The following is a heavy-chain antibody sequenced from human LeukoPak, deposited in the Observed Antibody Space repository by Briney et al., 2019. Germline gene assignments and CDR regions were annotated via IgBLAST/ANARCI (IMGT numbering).Heavy chain of an antibody. CDR2: ISAYNGNT. V-gene: IGHV1-18*01. CDR3: ARGYYYGSGSPQTPYYYYYMDV. CDR1: GYTFTSYG. D-gene: IGHD3-10*01. Sequence: RASVKVSCKASGYTFTSYGISWVRQAPGQGLEWMGWISAYNGNTNYAQKLQGRVTMTTDTSTSTAYMELRSLRSDDTAVYYCARGYYYGSGSPQTPYYYYYMDVWGKGTTVTVSS. J-gene: IGHJ6*03.